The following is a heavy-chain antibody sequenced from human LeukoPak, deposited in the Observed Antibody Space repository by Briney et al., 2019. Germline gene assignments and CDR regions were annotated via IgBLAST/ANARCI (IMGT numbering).Heavy chain of an antibody. CDR3: AKVSVNCSSTSCYNWYFDL. D-gene: IGHD2-2*02. J-gene: IGHJ2*01. Sequence: GGSLRHSCAASGFTFSSYAMSWVRQAPGKGLEWVSAISGSGGSTYYADSVKGRFTISRDNSKNTLYLQMNSLRAEDTAVYYCAKVSVNCSSTSCYNWYFDLWGRGTLVTVSS. V-gene: IGHV3-23*01. CDR1: GFTFSSYA. CDR2: ISGSGGST.